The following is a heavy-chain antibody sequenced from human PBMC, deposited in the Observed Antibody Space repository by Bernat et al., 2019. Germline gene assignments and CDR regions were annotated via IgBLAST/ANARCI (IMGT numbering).Heavy chain of an antibody. CDR2: IYSRTDGGTT. J-gene: IGHJ4*02. V-gene: IGHV3-15*02. CDR3: ARGHLLILEARAPFDY. D-gene: IGHD1-1*01. Sequence: EVQLVESGGALVQPGGSLRLSCAASGFTFSYAWMTWVRQAPGKGLEWVGRIYSRTDGGTTDYAAPVTGRFTISRDNSKNTLYLQMNSLRAEDTAVYYCARGHLLILEARAPFDYWGQGTLVTVSS. CDR1: GFTFSYAW.